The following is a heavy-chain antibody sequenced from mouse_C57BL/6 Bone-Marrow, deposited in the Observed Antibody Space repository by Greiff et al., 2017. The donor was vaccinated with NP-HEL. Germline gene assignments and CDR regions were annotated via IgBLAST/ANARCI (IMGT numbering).Heavy chain of an antibody. CDR3: ARYKSSWYFDV. CDR1: GFTFTDYY. V-gene: IGHV7-3*01. D-gene: IGHD1-1*01. Sequence: EVKLMESGGGLVQPGGSLSLSCAASGFTFTDYYMSWVRQPPGKALEWLGFIRHKANGYTTEYSASVKGRFTISRDNSQSILYLQMNALRAEDSATYYCARYKSSWYFDVWGTGTTVTVSS. J-gene: IGHJ1*03. CDR2: IRHKANGYTT.